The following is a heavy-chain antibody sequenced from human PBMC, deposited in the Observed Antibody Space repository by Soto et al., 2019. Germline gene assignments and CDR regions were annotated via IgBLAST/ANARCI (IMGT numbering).Heavy chain of an antibody. CDR1: GYTFTSYG. CDR2: ISAYNGNT. D-gene: IGHD1-26*01. J-gene: IGHJ2*01. V-gene: IGHV1-18*01. CDR3: AREVFPVWEFWYFGR. Sequence: QVQLVQSGAEVKKPGASVKVSCKASGYTFTSYGISWVRQAPGQGLERMGWISAYNGNTNYAQKLQDILTRTPDTSASTAYMEQRSLRCDVTAGDYCAREVFPVWEFWYFGRWGRGTLVTGSS.